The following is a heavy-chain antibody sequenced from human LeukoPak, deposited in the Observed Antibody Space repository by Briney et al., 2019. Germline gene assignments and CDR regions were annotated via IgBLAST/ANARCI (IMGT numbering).Heavy chain of an antibody. CDR3: ARFYYDSGGFYIPPI. Sequence: SETLSLTCAVSGGSISSDIYSWSWIRQPPGKGLEWIGYIYHSGSTYYNPSIQSRVTMSVDRSKNQFSMRLSSGTAADTAVYYCARFYYDSGGFYIPPIWGQGILVTVSS. CDR2: IYHSGST. V-gene: IGHV4-30-2*01. CDR1: GGSISSDIYS. D-gene: IGHD3-22*01. J-gene: IGHJ4*02.